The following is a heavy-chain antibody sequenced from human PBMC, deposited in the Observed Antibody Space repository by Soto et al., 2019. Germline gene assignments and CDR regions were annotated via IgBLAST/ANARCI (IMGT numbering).Heavy chain of an antibody. V-gene: IGHV4-39*01. CDR2: MYSSGNT. J-gene: IGHJ5*02. Sequence: QLQLQESGPGLVKPSETLSLTCTVSAGSISRRNYYWGWIRQPPGKGLEWIGSMYSSGNTYYNPSLKSRVTIPVEASKDRFSVKLTAVTAADAAVYYCARQPYDSSGYYYGAWGQGTLVTVSS. D-gene: IGHD3-22*01. CDR3: ARQPYDSSGYYYGA. CDR1: AGSISRRNYY.